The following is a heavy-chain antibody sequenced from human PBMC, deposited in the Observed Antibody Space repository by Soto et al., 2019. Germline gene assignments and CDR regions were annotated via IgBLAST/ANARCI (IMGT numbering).Heavy chain of an antibody. Sequence: QLQLQESGSGLVKPSQTLSLTCAVSGGSISSGGYSWSWIRQPPGKGLEWIGYIYHSGGTYYNPSLKSRVTISVYRSNNQFSLKLSSVTAADTAVYYCARASTTVPTLDYWGQCSLVTVSS. CDR3: ARASTTVPTLDY. J-gene: IGHJ4*02. CDR1: GGSISSGGYS. D-gene: IGHD4-17*01. CDR2: IYHSGGT. V-gene: IGHV4-30-2*01.